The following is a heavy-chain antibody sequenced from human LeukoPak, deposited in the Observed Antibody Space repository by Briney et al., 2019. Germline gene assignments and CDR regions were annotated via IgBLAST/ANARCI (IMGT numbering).Heavy chain of an antibody. J-gene: IGHJ4*02. Sequence: SETLSLTCTVSGGSISSYYWSWIRQPPGKGLEWIGYIYYSGSTNYNPSLKSRVTISADTSKNQFSPKLSSVTAADTAVYYCARDYGSGSQPFDYWGQGTLVTVSS. D-gene: IGHD3-10*01. CDR3: ARDYGSGSQPFDY. CDR1: GGSISSYY. CDR2: IYYSGST. V-gene: IGHV4-59*01.